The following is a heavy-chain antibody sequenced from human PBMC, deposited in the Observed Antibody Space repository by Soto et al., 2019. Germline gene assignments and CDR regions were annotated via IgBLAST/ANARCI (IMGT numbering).Heavy chain of an antibody. J-gene: IGHJ6*03. CDR2: TYYRSKWYN. CDR3: ARDDNVRTGEPVYYYYMDV. CDR1: GDSVSSNSAA. V-gene: IGHV6-1*01. D-gene: IGHD7-27*01. Sequence: KQSQTLSLTCAISGDSVSSNSAAWNWIRQSPSRGLEWLGRTYYRSKWYNDYAVSVKSRITINPDTSKNQFSLQLNSVTPEDTAVYYCARDDNVRTGEPVYYYYMDVWGKGTTVTVSS.